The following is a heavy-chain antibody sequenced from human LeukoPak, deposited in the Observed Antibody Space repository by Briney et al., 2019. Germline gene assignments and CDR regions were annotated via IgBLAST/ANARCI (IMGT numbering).Heavy chain of an antibody. CDR1: GFTFSTYW. CDR3: AKAIRPTRLDY. CDR2: MYSGGSS. V-gene: IGHV3-53*01. J-gene: IGHJ4*02. D-gene: IGHD5-12*01. Sequence: GGSLRLSCAVSGFTFSTYWMSWLRQAPGKGLEWVSVMYSGGSSYNADSVKGRFTISRDNSKNTLYLQMDSLRVEDTAVYYCAKAIRPTRLDYWGQGTLVTVSS.